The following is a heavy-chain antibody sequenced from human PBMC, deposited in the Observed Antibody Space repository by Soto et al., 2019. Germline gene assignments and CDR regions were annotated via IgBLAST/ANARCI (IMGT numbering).Heavy chain of an antibody. CDR1: GGNVCGYW. CDR3: ATGNGWQPN. V-gene: IGHV3-11*04. CDR2: IRSSGSTI. D-gene: IGHD6-19*01. Sequence: GALKRSVAGRGGNVCGYWRRWIRQAPGKGLEWVSYIRSSGSTIHYADSVKGRFSISRDNAKNSLYLQMNSLRDEDTAVYYCATGNGWQPNWGQGTLVTVSS. J-gene: IGHJ4*02.